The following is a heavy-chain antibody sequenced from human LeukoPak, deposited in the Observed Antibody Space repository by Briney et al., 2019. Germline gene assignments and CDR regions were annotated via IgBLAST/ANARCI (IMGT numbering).Heavy chain of an antibody. D-gene: IGHD6-13*01. J-gene: IGHJ5*02. V-gene: IGHV4-39*01. Sequence: SETLSLTCTVSGGSISSSSYYWGWLRQPPGKGLEWTVSIYYSGSTYYNPSLKSRVTISVDTSKNQFSLMRTSVTAADTAVYYCARHRPAAGTGYWFDPWGQGTLVTVSS. CDR1: GGSISSSSYY. CDR2: IYYSGST. CDR3: ARHRPAAGTGYWFDP.